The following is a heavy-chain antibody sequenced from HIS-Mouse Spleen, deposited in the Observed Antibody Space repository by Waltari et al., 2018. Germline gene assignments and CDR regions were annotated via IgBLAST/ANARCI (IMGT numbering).Heavy chain of an antibody. D-gene: IGHD6-13*01. J-gene: IGHJ2*01. CDR2: IYYSGST. CDR1: VASIGSSSYY. CDR3: AREIPYSSSWYDWYFDL. Sequence: QLQLREPGPGLVKPSETLSLTCPVSVASIGSSSYYWVWIRQPPGKGLEWIGSIYYSGSTYYNPSLKSRVTISVDTSKNQFSLKLSSVTAADTAVYYCAREIPYSSSWYDWYFDLWGRGTLVTVSS. V-gene: IGHV4-39*07.